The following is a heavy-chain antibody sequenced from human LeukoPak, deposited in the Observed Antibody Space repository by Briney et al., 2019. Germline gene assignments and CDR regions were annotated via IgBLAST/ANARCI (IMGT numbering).Heavy chain of an antibody. CDR2: VDPEDGET. CDR3: AAVAARPRWFGVDY. Sequence: ASVKISCKVSGYTFTDYYMHWVQQAPGKGLEWMGLVDPEDGETIYAEKFQGRVTITADTSTDTAYMELSSLRSEDTAVYYCAAVAARPRWFGVDYWGQGTLVTVSS. D-gene: IGHD3-10*01. V-gene: IGHV1-69-2*01. J-gene: IGHJ4*02. CDR1: GYTFTDYY.